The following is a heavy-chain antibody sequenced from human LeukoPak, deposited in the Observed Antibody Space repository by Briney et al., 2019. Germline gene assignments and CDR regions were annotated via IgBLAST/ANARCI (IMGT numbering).Heavy chain of an antibody. CDR2: ISSSGSTI. CDR1: GFTFSDYY. CDR3: ARERPNVLLWFGEIAFDI. D-gene: IGHD3-10*01. Sequence: GGSLRLSCAASGFTFSDYYMSWIRQALGKGLEWVSYISSSGSTIYYADSVKGRFTISRDNAKNSLYLQMNSLRAEDTAVYYCARERPNVLLWFGEIAFDIWGQGTMVTVSS. J-gene: IGHJ3*02. V-gene: IGHV3-11*01.